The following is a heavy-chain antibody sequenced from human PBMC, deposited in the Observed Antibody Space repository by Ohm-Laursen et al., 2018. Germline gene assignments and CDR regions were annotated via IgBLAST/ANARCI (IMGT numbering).Heavy chain of an antibody. J-gene: IGHJ4*02. D-gene: IGHD2-2*02. CDR2: ISSSGSTI. CDR1: GFTFSDYY. V-gene: IGHV3-11*01. CDR3: AKGFSLSCYTGCDC. Sequence: SLRLSCSASGFTFSDYYMSWIRQAPGKGLEWVSYISSSGSTIYYADSVKGRFTISRDNSRDTLYLQMNSLRAEDTAIYYCAKGFSLSCYTGCDCWGQGTLVTVSS.